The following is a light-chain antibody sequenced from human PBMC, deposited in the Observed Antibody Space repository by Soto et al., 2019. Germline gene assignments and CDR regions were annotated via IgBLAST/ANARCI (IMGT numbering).Light chain of an antibody. CDR3: QQRVNWPPT. Sequence: EIVLTQSPATLSLSPGERATLSCRASQSVSSYLAWYQQKPGQAPRLLIYGASNRATGIPDRFSGSGSGTDFTLTISRLEPEDFAIYYCQQRVNWPPTFGGGTKVDIK. J-gene: IGKJ4*01. V-gene: IGKV3-11*01. CDR1: QSVSSY. CDR2: GAS.